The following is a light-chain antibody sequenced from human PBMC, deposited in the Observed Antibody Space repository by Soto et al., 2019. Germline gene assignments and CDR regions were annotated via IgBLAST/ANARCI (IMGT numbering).Light chain of an antibody. CDR2: DAS. V-gene: IGKV3-11*01. CDR1: QSVSYY. CDR3: QQRSSWPLT. Sequence: EIVLTQSPATLSLSPGERATLSCRASQSVSYYLAWYQQKPGQAPRLLIYDASNRATCIPARFSGSGSGTDFTLTIRSLEPEDFAVYYCQQRSSWPLTFGGGTKVEIK. J-gene: IGKJ4*01.